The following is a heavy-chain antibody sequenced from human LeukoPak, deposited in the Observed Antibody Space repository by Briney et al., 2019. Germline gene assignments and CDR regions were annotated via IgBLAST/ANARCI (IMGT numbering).Heavy chain of an antibody. J-gene: IGHJ6*03. CDR1: GGSISSGDYY. D-gene: IGHD2-2*02. Sequence: PSQTLSLTCTVSGGSISSGDYYWSWIRQPPGKGLEWIGYIYYSGSTYYNPSLKSRVTISVDTSKNQFSLKLSSVTAADTAVYYCARTGEEVVPAAILGYYYYYMDVWGKGPRSPSP. V-gene: IGHV4-30-4*08. CDR3: ARTGEEVVPAAILGYYYYYMDV. CDR2: IYYSGST.